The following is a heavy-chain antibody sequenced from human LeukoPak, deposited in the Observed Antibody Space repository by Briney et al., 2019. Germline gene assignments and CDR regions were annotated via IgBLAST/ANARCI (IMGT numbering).Heavy chain of an antibody. V-gene: IGHV4-59*01. J-gene: IGHJ5*02. CDR1: GGSISIYY. CDR3: ARAGGVYERSSWYLDWFDP. CDR2: SYYSGST. Sequence: SETLSLTCTVSGGSISIYYWSWIRQPPGKGLEWIGYSYYSGSTNYNPSLKSRVTISVDTSKNQFSLKLSSVTAADTAVYYCARAGGVYERSSWYLDWFDPWGQGTLVTVSS. D-gene: IGHD6-13*01.